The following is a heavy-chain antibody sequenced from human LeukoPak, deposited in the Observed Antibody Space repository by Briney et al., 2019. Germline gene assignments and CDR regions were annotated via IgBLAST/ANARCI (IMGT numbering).Heavy chain of an antibody. D-gene: IGHD5-12*01. J-gene: IGHJ4*02. CDR3: AKGAGYSGYGY. CDR2: IYTSWST. CDR1: GGSISSYY. Sequence: SETLSLTCTVAGGSISSYYWSWIRQPAGKGQEMIRRIYTSWSTNYNPSLKSRVTMSVDTSKNQFYLKWSSVTASDPAMYYCAKGAGYSGYGYWGQGTLVSVSS. V-gene: IGHV4-4*07.